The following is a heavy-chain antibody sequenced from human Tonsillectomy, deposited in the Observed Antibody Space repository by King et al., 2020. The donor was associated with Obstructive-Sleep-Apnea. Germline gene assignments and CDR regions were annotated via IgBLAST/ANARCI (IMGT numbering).Heavy chain of an antibody. CDR2: ISSSSRTK. D-gene: IGHD5-12*01. CDR1: GFTFSSYS. V-gene: IGHV3-48*04. CDR3: ASTLEEWLRYFDY. J-gene: IGHJ4*02. Sequence: VQLVESGGGLVQPGGSLRLSCAASGFTFSSYSMNWVRQAPGKGREWVSYISSSSRTKYYADSVKGRFTISRDNAKNSLYPQMNSLRAEDTAVYYCASTLEEWLRYFDYWGQGTLVTVSS.